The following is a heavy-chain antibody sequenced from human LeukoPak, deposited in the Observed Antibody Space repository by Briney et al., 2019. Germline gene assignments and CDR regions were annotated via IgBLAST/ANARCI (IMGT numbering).Heavy chain of an antibody. Sequence: ASVKVSCKGSGYTFTGYYLHWVRQAPGQGLEWMGWINPNSGDTMYAQKFQGRVTMTRDTSISTAYMELSRLRSDDTAVYYCEKDLVFRGQGTLVTVSS. J-gene: IGHJ4*02. V-gene: IGHV1-2*02. CDR2: INPNSGDT. CDR3: EKDLVF. CDR1: GYTFTGYY. D-gene: IGHD5/OR15-5a*01.